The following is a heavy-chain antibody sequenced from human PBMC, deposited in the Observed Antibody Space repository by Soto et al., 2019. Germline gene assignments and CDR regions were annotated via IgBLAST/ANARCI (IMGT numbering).Heavy chain of an antibody. CDR1: GFTFDDYA. CDR2: ISWNSGSI. J-gene: IGHJ4*02. D-gene: IGHD1-7*01. V-gene: IGHV3-9*01. Sequence: GGSLRLSCAASGFTFDDYAMHWVRQAPGKGLEWVSGISWNSGSIGYADSVKGRFTISRDNAKNSLYLQMNSLRAEDTALYYCAKDAGYNWNYATFDYWGQGTLVTVSS. CDR3: AKDAGYNWNYATFDY.